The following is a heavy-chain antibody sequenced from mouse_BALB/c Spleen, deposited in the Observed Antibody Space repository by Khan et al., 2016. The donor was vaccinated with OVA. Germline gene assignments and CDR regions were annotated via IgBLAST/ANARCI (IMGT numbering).Heavy chain of an antibody. CDR3: ARTDYYGSSYYFDY. D-gene: IGHD1-1*01. CDR2: IDPYNGGT. J-gene: IGHJ2*01. V-gene: IGHV1S135*01. Sequence: VQLQQSGPELVKPGASVKVSCKASGYSFTDYNMFWVKQSHGKSLEWIGYIDPYNGGTSYNQKFKGKATLTVDKSSSTAFMHLSSLTSEDSAAFYCARTDYYGSSYYFDYWGQGTTLTVSS. CDR1: GYSFTDYN.